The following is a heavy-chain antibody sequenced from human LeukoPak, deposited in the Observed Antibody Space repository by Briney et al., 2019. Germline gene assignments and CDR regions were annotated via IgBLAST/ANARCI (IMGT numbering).Heavy chain of an antibody. CDR2: IKSKTDGGTT. CDR1: GFTFSNAW. Sequence: GGSLRLSCAASGFTFSNAWMSWVRQAPGKGLEWVGRIKSKTDGGTTDYAAPVKGRFTISRDDSKNTLYLQMNSLKTEDTAVYCCTTESYYYDSSGYFFPPDYWGQGTLVTVSS. D-gene: IGHD3-22*01. V-gene: IGHV3-15*01. J-gene: IGHJ4*02. CDR3: TTESYYYDSSGYFFPPDY.